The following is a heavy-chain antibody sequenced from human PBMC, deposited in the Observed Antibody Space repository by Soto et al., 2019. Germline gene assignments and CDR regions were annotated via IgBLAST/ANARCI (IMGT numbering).Heavy chain of an antibody. D-gene: IGHD3-16*01. J-gene: IGHJ5*02. Sequence: PSETLSLTCTVSGGSISSYYWSWIRQPPGKGLEWIGYIYYSGSTNYNPSLKSRVTISVDTSKNQFSLKLSSVTAADTAVYYCARVWGGPGWFDPWGQGTLVTVS. CDR2: IYYSGST. V-gene: IGHV4-59*01. CDR3: ARVWGGPGWFDP. CDR1: GGSISSYY.